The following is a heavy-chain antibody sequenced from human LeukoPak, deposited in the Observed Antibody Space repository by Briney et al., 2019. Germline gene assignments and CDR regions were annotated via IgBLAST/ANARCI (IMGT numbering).Heavy chain of an antibody. CDR3: ARSPLGHFGEVSHSDY. CDR1: GGSISSSSYS. J-gene: IGHJ4*02. D-gene: IGHD3-10*01. CDR2: IYYSGST. V-gene: IGHV4-39*07. Sequence: PSETLSLTCTVSGGSISSSSYSWGWIRQPPGKGLEWIGSIYYSGSTYNNPSLKSRVTMSVDTSKNQFSLKLSSVTAADTAVYYCARSPLGHFGEVSHSDYWGQGTLVTVSS.